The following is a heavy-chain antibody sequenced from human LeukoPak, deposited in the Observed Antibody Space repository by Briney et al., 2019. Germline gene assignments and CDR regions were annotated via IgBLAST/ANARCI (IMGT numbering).Heavy chain of an antibody. J-gene: IGHJ4*02. CDR3: AKSFGRITMIRGSNYFDY. D-gene: IGHD3-10*01. CDR1: GFTFSSYG. V-gene: IGHV3-33*06. Sequence: GGSLRLSCAASGFTFSSYGMHWVRQAPGKGLEWVAVIWYDGSNKYYADSVKGRFTISRDNSKNTLYLQMNSLRVEDTAVYYCAKSFGRITMIRGSNYFDYWGQGTLVTVSS. CDR2: IWYDGSNK.